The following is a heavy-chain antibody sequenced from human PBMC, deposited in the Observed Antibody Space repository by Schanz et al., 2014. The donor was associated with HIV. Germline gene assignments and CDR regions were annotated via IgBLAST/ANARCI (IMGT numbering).Heavy chain of an antibody. V-gene: IGHV1-69*06. CDR1: GYPFTSYA. CDR3: VRGVIYYDSGSYYNYFDY. D-gene: IGHD3-10*01. CDR2: IIPIIGTA. J-gene: IGHJ4*02. Sequence: QVQLVQSGAEVKKPGASVKVSCKASGYPFTSYAISWVRQAPGQGLEWMGGIIPIIGTADYAQKFQGRVTITADKSTSTLYLELSSLRSEDTAVYYCVRGVIYYDSGSYYNYFDYWGQGTLVTVSS.